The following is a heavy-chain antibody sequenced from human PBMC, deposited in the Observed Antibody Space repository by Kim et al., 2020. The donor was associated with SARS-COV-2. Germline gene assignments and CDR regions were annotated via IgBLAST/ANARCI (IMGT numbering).Heavy chain of an antibody. CDR2: IYPGDSDT. V-gene: IGHV5-51*01. D-gene: IGHD6-13*01. CDR3: ARHIAAAGNDGGSYYYYYGMDG. J-gene: IGHJ6*02. CDR1: GYSFTSYW. Sequence: GESLKISCKGSGYSFTSYWIGWVRQMPGKGLEWMGIIYPGDSDTRYSPSFQGQVTISADKSISTAYLQWSSLKASDTAMYYCARHIAAAGNDGGSYYYYYGMDGWGQGTTVTVSS.